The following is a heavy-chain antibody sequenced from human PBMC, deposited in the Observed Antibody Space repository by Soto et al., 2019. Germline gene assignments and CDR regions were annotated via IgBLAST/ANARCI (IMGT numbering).Heavy chain of an antibody. V-gene: IGHV1-46*01. Sequence: ASVKVSCKASGYTFTSYYMHWVRQAPGQGLEWMGIINPSGGSTSYAQKFQGRVTMTRDTSTSTVYMELSSLRSEDTAVYYCARSRGGVYDIVVVVAAFPNYFDYWGQGTLVTVSS. D-gene: IGHD2-15*01. J-gene: IGHJ4*02. CDR3: ARSRGGVYDIVVVVAAFPNYFDY. CDR2: INPSGGST. CDR1: GYTFTSYY.